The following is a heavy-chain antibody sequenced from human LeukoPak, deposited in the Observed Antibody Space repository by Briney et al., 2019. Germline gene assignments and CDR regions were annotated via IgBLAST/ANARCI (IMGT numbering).Heavy chain of an antibody. CDR2: INPNSGDT. Sequence: ASVKVSYKASGYTFTGHHMHWVRQAPGQGLEWMGRINPNSGDTNYAQKFQGRVTMTRDTSISTAYMELSRLRSDDTAVYYCARLVGATDYWGQGTLVTVSS. CDR3: ARLVGATDY. V-gene: IGHV1-2*06. D-gene: IGHD1-26*01. J-gene: IGHJ4*02. CDR1: GYTFTGHH.